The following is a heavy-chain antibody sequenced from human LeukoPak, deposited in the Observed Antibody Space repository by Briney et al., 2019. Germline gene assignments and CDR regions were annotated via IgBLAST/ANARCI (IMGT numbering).Heavy chain of an antibody. D-gene: IGHD3-10*01. CDR3: ARSPYVVRGVTTLHWFDP. CDR2: INPNSGGT. CDR1: GYTFTGYY. J-gene: IGHJ5*02. V-gene: IGHV1-2*02. Sequence: GASVKVSCKASGYTFTGYYMHWVRQAPGQGLEWMGWINPNSGGTNYAQKFQGRVTMTRDTSISTAYMELSRLRSDDTAVYYCARSPYVVRGVTTLHWFDPWGQGTLVTVSS.